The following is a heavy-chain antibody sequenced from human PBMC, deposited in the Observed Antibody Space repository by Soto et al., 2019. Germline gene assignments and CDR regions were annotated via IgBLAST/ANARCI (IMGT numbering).Heavy chain of an antibody. CDR2: IIPIFGTA. J-gene: IGHJ4*02. CDR3: ASSPCGGDCYLDY. V-gene: IGHV1-69*01. Sequence: VQLVQSGAEVKNPGSSVKVSCKSSGGTFSSYAISWVRQAPGQGLEWMGGIIPIFGTANYAQKFQGRVTITADESTSTAYMELSSLRSEDTAVYYCASSPCGGDCYLDYWGQGTLVTVSS. CDR1: GGTFSSYA. D-gene: IGHD2-21*02.